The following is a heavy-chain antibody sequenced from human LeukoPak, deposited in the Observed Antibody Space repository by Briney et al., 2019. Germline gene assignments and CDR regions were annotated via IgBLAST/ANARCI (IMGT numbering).Heavy chain of an antibody. CDR3: ARYGWRYYYYYYGMDV. CDR2: MNPNSGNT. J-gene: IGHJ6*02. Sequence: ASVKVSCKASGYTFTSYDINWVRQATGQGLEWMGWMNPNSGNTGYAQKFQGRVTMTRNTSISTAYMELSSLRSEDTAVYYCARYGWRYYYYYYGMDVWGQGTTVTVSS. V-gene: IGHV1-8*01. D-gene: IGHD2-21*01. CDR1: GYTFTSYD.